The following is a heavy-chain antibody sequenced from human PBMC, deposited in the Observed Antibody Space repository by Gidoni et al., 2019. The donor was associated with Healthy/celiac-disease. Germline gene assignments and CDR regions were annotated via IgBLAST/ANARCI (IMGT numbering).Heavy chain of an antibody. D-gene: IGHD3-10*01. CDR2: INAGNGNT. CDR1: GYTFTSYA. Sequence: QVQLVQSGAEVKKPGASVKVSCKASGYTFTSYAMHWVRQAPGQRLEWMGWINAGNGNTKYSQKFQGRVTITRDTSASTAYMELSSLRSEDTAVYYCARGLRVVRGVIIVLQGWFDPWGQGTLVTASS. V-gene: IGHV1-3*01. CDR3: ARGLRVVRGVIIVLQGWFDP. J-gene: IGHJ5*02.